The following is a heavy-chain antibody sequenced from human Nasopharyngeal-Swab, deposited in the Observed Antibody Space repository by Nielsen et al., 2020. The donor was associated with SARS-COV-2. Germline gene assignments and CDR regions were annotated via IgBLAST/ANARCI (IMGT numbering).Heavy chain of an antibody. D-gene: IGHD1-1*01. CDR1: GYTFTSYG. Sequence: ASVKVSCKASGYTFTSYGISWVRQAPGQGLEWMGWISAYNGNTNYAQKLQDRVTMTTDTSTSTAYMELRSLRSDDTAVYYCARMFSGTTGILLLDYYYGMDVWGQGTTVTVSS. CDR2: ISAYNGNT. V-gene: IGHV1-18*01. CDR3: ARMFSGTTGILLLDYYYGMDV. J-gene: IGHJ6*02.